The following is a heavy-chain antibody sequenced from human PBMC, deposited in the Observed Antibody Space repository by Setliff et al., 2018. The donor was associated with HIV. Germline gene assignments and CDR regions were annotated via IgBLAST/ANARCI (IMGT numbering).Heavy chain of an antibody. J-gene: IGHJ3*02. CDR1: GFTFSSYS. V-gene: IGHV3-21*01. D-gene: IGHD3-22*01. Sequence: TGGSLRLSCEASGFTFSSYSINWVRQAPGKGLEWVSSIISSSTNIYYADSVKGRFTISRDTAKNSLYLQMNSLRAEDTAVYYCARVRDYYDSGAQAFDIWGQGTMVTVSS. CDR3: ARVRDYYDSGAQAFDI. CDR2: IISSSTNI.